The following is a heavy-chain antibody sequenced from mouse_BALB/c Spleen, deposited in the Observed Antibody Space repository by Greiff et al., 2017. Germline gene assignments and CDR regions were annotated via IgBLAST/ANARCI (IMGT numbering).Heavy chain of an antibody. Sequence: DVQLQESGPGLVKPSQSLSLTCTVTGYSITSDYAWNWIRQFPGNKLEWMGYISYSGSTSYNPSLKSRISITRDTSKNQFFLQLNSVTTEDTATYYCARYYYGSGWVDYWGQGTTLTVSS. D-gene: IGHD1-1*01. CDR2: ISYSGST. V-gene: IGHV3-2*02. J-gene: IGHJ2*01. CDR3: ARYYYGSGWVDY. CDR1: GYSITSDYA.